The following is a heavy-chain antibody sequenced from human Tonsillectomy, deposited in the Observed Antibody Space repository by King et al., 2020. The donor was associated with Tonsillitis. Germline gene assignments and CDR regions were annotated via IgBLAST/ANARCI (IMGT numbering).Heavy chain of an antibody. J-gene: IGHJ3*02. CDR3: ARGSYDSSDYPDDVFDI. D-gene: IGHD3-22*01. Sequence: VQLVESGGGLVQPGGSLRLSCAASGFSFNYYNINWVRQAPGKGLEWVSYISPSGTTIYYADSVKGRFTISRDNAKNSLYLQMNSLRDEHTAVYYCARGSYDSSDYPDDVFDIWGQGTMVTVSS. CDR2: ISPSGTTI. CDR1: GFSFNYYN. V-gene: IGHV3-48*02.